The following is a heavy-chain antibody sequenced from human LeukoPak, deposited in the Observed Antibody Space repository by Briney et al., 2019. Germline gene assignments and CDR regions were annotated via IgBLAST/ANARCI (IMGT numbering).Heavy chain of an antibody. D-gene: IGHD5-12*01. J-gene: IGHJ5*02. Sequence: SVKVSCKASGGTFSSYTISWVRQAPGQGLEWMGRIIPILGIANYAQKFQGRVTITADKSTSTAYMELSSLRSEDTAVHYCARESGYEGGWFDPWGQGTLVTVSS. CDR3: ARESGYEGGWFDP. V-gene: IGHV1-69*04. CDR2: IIPILGIA. CDR1: GGTFSSYT.